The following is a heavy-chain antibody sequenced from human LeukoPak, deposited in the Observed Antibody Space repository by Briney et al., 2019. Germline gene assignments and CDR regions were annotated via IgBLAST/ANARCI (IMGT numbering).Heavy chain of an antibody. J-gene: IGHJ6*04. D-gene: IGHD3-10*01. Sequence: GESLKISCQGSGYTFANFWIAWVRQMPGKGLEWMGIIYPGDSDTRYSPSFQGQVTISDDKSISTAYLQWSSLQASDTATYYYYVDVWGKGTTVTVSS. CDR1: GYTFANFW. CDR2: IYPGDSDT. V-gene: IGHV5-51*01. CDR3: YVDV.